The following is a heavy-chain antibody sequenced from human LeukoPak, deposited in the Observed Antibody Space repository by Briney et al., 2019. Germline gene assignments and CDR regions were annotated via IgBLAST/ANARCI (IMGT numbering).Heavy chain of an antibody. D-gene: IGHD3-22*01. CDR1: GGSISSYY. J-gene: IGHJ3*02. Sequence: SETLSLTCTVSGGSISSYYWSWIRQPPGKGLEWIGYIHYSGDTNYNPSLKSRITISVDTSKNQFSLKLSSVTAADTAVYYCASLTTAEAFDIWGQGTMVTVSS. CDR2: IHYSGDT. CDR3: ASLTTAEAFDI. V-gene: IGHV4-59*01.